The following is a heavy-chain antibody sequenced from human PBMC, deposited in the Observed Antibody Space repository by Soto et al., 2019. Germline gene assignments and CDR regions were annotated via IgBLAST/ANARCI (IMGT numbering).Heavy chain of an antibody. CDR2: LYDVDGS. Sequence: DVQLVESGGGLIQPGESLRLSCVAFGFTISGKKYVAWVRQAPGKGLEWVSALYDVDGSFYADSVKGRFTTSSDSAKTTVYLQMNDLRPGDTAVYDCATGHEREHAYDVWGQGTTVTVSS. V-gene: IGHV3-53*01. CDR3: ATGHEREHAYDV. J-gene: IGHJ3*01. CDR1: GFTISGKKY. D-gene: IGHD1-1*01.